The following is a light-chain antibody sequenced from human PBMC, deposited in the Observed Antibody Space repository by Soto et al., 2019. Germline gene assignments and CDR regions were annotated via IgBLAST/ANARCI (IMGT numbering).Light chain of an antibody. CDR1: QTISSW. Sequence: DIQMTQSPSTLSGSVGDRVTITCRASQTISSWLAWYQQKPGKAPKLLIYKASTLKSGVPSRFSDSGSGTEFTLTISSLQPDDFATYYCQHYNSYSEAFVQGTKVELK. V-gene: IGKV1-5*03. J-gene: IGKJ1*01. CDR2: KAS. CDR3: QHYNSYSEA.